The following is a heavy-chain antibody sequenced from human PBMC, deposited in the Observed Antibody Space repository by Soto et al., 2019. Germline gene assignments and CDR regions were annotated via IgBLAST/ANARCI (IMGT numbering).Heavy chain of an antibody. CDR1: GGSISSGGYS. D-gene: IGHD1-26*01. Sequence: QLQLQESGSGLVKPSHTLSLTCAVSGGSISSGGYSWSWIRQPPVKGLEWIGYIYHSGSTYYNPSLKSRVTISVDRSKNQFSLKLSSVTAADTAVYYCARAAVGPSYWYFDLWGRGTLVTVSS. CDR2: IYHSGST. CDR3: ARAAVGPSYWYFDL. J-gene: IGHJ2*01. V-gene: IGHV4-30-2*01.